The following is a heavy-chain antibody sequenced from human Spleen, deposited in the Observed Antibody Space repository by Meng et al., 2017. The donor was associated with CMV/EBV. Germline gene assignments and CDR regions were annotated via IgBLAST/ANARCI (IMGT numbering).Heavy chain of an antibody. V-gene: IGHV3-23*01. D-gene: IGHD2-8*01. CDR1: GFTFTNYV. CDR2: ISGSGGST. CDR3: AKPDGVLFY. J-gene: IGHJ4*02. Sequence: GGSLRLSCAASGFTFTNYVLSWVRQAPGKGLEWVSGISGSGGSTYYADSVKGRFTISRDNSKNTLYLRMSNLRADDTAVYYCAKPDGVLFYWGQGNLVTVSS.